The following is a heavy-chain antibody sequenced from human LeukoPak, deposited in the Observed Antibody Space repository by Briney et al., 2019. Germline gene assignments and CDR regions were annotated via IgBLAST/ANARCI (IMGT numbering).Heavy chain of an antibody. V-gene: IGHV3-21*01. CDR1: GFSFSSYS. CDR2: IGSTSYYI. D-gene: IGHD6-6*01. J-gene: IGHJ4*02. Sequence: GGSLRLSCAASGFSFSSYSMNWVRQAPGKGLEWVSSIGSTSYYIHYADSVKGRFTISRDNAKNSLYLQMNSLRAEDTAVCYCSSSSRGYWGQGTLVTVSS. CDR3: SSSSRGY.